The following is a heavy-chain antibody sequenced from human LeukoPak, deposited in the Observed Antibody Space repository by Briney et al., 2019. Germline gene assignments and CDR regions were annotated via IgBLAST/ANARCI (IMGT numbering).Heavy chain of an antibody. CDR2: FYYSRST. J-gene: IGHJ2*01. CDR1: GGSINNYY. Sequence: SETLSLTCTVSGGSINNYYWSWIRQSPGKGLEWIGFFYYSRSTTYNPSLKSRVTISVDTSKNQFSLKLTSVTPADTAVYYCARGPDIGVVAAGWYFDLWGRGTLVTVSS. D-gene: IGHD2-15*01. CDR3: ARGPDIGVVAAGWYFDL. V-gene: IGHV4-59*01.